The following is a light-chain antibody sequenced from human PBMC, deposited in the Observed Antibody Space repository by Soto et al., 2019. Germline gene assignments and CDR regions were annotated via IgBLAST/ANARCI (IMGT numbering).Light chain of an antibody. J-gene: IGLJ2*01. CDR3: SSYTSSSPHVV. Sequence: QSALTQPASVSGSPGQSITISCTGTSSDVGGYNYVSWYQQHPGKAPKLMIYEVSNRPSGVSNRFSGYKSGNTASLTISGLQAEDEADFYCSSYTSSSPHVVFGGGTKLTVL. CDR1: SSDVGGYNY. V-gene: IGLV2-14*01. CDR2: EVS.